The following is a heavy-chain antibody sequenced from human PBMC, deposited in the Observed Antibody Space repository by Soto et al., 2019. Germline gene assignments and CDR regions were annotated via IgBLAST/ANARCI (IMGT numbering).Heavy chain of an antibody. CDR1: GFTFSGSW. CDR3: GRGGSDSPMAPGY. Sequence: GGSLRLSCAASGFTFSGSWMHWVRQAPGKGLVWVSRINPDGSATNYADSVKGRFTISRDNAKNTLYLQMNSLRAEDTAVFYCGRGGSDSPMAPGYWGQGTLVTVSS. J-gene: IGHJ4*02. V-gene: IGHV3-74*01. D-gene: IGHD5-18*01. CDR2: INPDGSAT.